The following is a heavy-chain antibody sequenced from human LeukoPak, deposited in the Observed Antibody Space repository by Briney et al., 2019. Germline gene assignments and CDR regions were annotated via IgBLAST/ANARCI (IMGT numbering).Heavy chain of an antibody. CDR2: ISGSGGST. Sequence: PGGSLRLSCAASGFTFSGYAMSWVRQAPGKGLEWVSAISGSGGSTYYADSVKGRFTISRDNSKNTLYLQMNSLRAEDTAVYYCAKLIEMATKLYYFDYWGQGTLVTVSS. J-gene: IGHJ4*02. V-gene: IGHV3-23*01. D-gene: IGHD5-24*01. CDR1: GFTFSGYA. CDR3: AKLIEMATKLYYFDY.